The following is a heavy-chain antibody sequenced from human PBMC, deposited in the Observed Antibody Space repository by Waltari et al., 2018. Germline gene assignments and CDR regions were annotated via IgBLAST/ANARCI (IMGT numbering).Heavy chain of an antibody. CDR3: ARLLPSIVVVPAATGWFDP. D-gene: IGHD2-2*01. J-gene: IGHJ5*02. Sequence: QVQLQESGPGLVKPSETLSLTCTVSGGSISSHYWSWIRQPPGKGLEWIGYIYYSGSTNYNPSLKSRVTISVDTSKNQCSLKLSSVTAADTAVYYCARLLPSIVVVPAATGWFDPWGQGTLVTVSS. V-gene: IGHV4-59*11. CDR2: IYYSGST. CDR1: GGSISSHY.